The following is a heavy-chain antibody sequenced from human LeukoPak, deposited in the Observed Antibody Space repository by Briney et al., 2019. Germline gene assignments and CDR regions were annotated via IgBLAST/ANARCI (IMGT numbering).Heavy chain of an antibody. CDR2: IIPIFGTA. D-gene: IGHD3-22*01. CDR1: GGTFSSYA. J-gene: IGHJ4*02. V-gene: IGHV1-69*13. CDR3: ARNYYDSSGYSVHYFDY. Sequence: GASVKVSCKASGGTFSSYAISWVRQAPGQGLEWMGGIIPIFGTANYAQKFQGRVTITADESTSTAYVELSSLRSEDTAVYYCARNYYDSSGYSVHYFDYWGQGTLVTVSS.